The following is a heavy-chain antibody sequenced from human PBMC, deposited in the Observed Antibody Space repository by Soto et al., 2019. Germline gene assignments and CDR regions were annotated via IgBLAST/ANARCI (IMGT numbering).Heavy chain of an antibody. CDR1: GGTFSSYA. CDR2: IIPIFGTA. D-gene: IGHD2-8*01. J-gene: IGHJ5*02. Sequence: QVQLVQSGAEVNKPGSSVKVSCKASGGTFSSYAISWVRQAPGQGLEWMGGIIPIFGTANYAQKFQGRVTITADECTNTAYMQLSSLRSEDTAVNYCPRSTGGLMARIWFDPWGQGTLVTVSS. CDR3: PRSTGGLMARIWFDP. V-gene: IGHV1-69*01.